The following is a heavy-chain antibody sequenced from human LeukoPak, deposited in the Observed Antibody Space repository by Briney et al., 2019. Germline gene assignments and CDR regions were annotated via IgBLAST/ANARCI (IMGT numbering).Heavy chain of an antibody. J-gene: IGHJ4*02. CDR3: AKRHSRESSSYDY. CDR1: EFTFNSYG. D-gene: IGHD3-16*02. V-gene: IGHV3-30*02. Sequence: GGSLRLSCAASEFTFNSYGMHWVRQAPGKGLEWVAFIRYDGSNKYYADSVKGRFTISRDNSKNTLYLQMNSLRAEDTAVYYCAKRHSRESSSYDYSRQGTLVTVSS. CDR2: IRYDGSNK.